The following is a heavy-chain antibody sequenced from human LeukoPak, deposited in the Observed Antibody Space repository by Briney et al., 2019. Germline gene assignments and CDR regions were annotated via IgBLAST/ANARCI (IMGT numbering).Heavy chain of an antibody. CDR2: ISAYNGNT. CDR1: GYTFTSYG. V-gene: IGHV1-18*01. D-gene: IGHD2-2*01. CDR3: ARVFGGGYCSSTSCSALYSSSWCPDY. Sequence: ASVKVSCKASGYTFTSYGISWVRQAPRQGLEWMGWISAYNGNTNYAQKLQGRVTMTTDTSTSTAYMELRSLRSDDTAVYSCARVFGGGYCSSTSCSALYSSSWCPDYWGQGTLVTVSS. J-gene: IGHJ4*02.